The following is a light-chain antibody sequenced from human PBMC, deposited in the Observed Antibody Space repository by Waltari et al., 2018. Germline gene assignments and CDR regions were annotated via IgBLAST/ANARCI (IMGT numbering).Light chain of an antibody. CDR3: QQYGRSPYT. CDR1: QNVRSNF. V-gene: IGKV3-20*01. CDR2: GAS. Sequence: EIVLTQSPGTLSLSPGERATLSCRASQNVRSNFLAWYQQKPGQAPRLLIYGASSRATGVPDRFSGSWSGTDFTLTISRLEAEDFAVYCCQQYGRSPYTFGQGTKLEIK. J-gene: IGKJ2*01.